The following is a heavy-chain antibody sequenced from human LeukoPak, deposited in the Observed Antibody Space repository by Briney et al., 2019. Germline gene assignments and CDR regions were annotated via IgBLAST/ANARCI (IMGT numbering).Heavy chain of an antibody. CDR1: GGSFSGYS. D-gene: IGHD4-17*01. CDR2: INHSGST. CDR3: AQSQNYGDGFDY. Sequence: PSETLSLTCAVYGGSFSGYSWSWIRRPPGKGLEWIGEINHSGSTNYNPSLKSRVTISVDTSKIQFSLKLSSVTAADTAVYYCAQSQNYGDGFDYWGQGTLVTVSS. J-gene: IGHJ4*02. V-gene: IGHV4-34*01.